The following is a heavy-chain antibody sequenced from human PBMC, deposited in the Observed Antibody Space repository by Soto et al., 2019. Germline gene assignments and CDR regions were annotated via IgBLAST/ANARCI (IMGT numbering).Heavy chain of an antibody. Sequence: QVQLVQSGTEVKKPGASVKVSCKASGYTFTSYFMHWVRQAPGQGLEWMGMINPSGSTTYAQKLPGRVTMTRDTSTSTVYMELSSLRSEDTAVYYCARDAVYYGSGSGWFDPWGQGTLVTVSS. V-gene: IGHV1-46*04. CDR1: GYTFTSYF. J-gene: IGHJ5*02. D-gene: IGHD3-10*01. CDR2: INPSGST. CDR3: ARDAVYYGSGSGWFDP.